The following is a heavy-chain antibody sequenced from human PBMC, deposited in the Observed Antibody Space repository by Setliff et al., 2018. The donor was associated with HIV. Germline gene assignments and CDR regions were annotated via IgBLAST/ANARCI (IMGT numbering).Heavy chain of an antibody. CDR1: GFTFSSYV. CDR2: TWYDGRTT. Sequence: PGGSLRLSCAASGFTFSSYVMHWVRQSPGKGLEWVALTWYDGRTTYYADSVKGRFTISRDNIKNSLYLQMNSVRAEDTAVYYCVKDKTRWRSATSSADMDVWGKGTTVTVSS. V-gene: IGHV3-30*02. J-gene: IGHJ6*03. CDR3: VKDKTRWRSATSSADMDV. D-gene: IGHD2-2*01.